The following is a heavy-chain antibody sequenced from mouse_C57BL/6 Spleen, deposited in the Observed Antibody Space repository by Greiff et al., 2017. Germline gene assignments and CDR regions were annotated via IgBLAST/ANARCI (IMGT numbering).Heavy chain of an antibody. CDR1: GYTFIDYE. Sequence: VQLQQSGAELVRPGASVTLSCKASGYTFIDYEMHWVKQTPVHGLEWIGAIDPETGGTAYNQKFKGKAILTADKSSSTAYMELRSLTSEDSAVYYCTREGGSYYWYFDVWGTGTTVTVSS. J-gene: IGHJ1*03. D-gene: IGHD1-1*02. CDR3: TREGGSYYWYFDV. V-gene: IGHV1-15*01. CDR2: IDPETGGT.